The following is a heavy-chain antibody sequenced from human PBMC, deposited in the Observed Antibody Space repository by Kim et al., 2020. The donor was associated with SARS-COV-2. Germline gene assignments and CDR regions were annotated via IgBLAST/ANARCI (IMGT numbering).Heavy chain of an antibody. CDR2: MNPNSGNT. CDR3: ARGNRGDPGYSSSWFWYYYYGMDV. CDR1: GYTFTSYD. J-gene: IGHJ6*02. D-gene: IGHD6-13*01. Sequence: ASVKVSCKASGYTFTSYDINWVRQATGQGLEWMGWMNPNSGNTGYAQKFQGRVTMTRNTSISTAYMELSSLRSEDTAVYYCARGNRGDPGYSSSWFWYYYYGMDVWGQGTTVTVSS. V-gene: IGHV1-8*01.